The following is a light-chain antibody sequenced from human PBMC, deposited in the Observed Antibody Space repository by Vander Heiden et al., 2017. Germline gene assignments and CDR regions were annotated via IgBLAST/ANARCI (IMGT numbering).Light chain of an antibody. CDR2: KDS. J-gene: IGLJ3*02. Sequence: SYELTQPPSVPVSPGQTARITCPGDALPKQYAYWYQQKPGQAPVLVIYKDSERPSGIPERFSGSSSGTTVTLTISGVQAEDEADYYCQSADSSGTYEVFGGGTKLTVL. CDR3: QSADSSGTYEV. CDR1: ALPKQY. V-gene: IGLV3-25*03.